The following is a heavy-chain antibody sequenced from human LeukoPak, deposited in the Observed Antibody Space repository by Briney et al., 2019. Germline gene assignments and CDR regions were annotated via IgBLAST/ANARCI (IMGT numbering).Heavy chain of an antibody. J-gene: IGHJ6*04. Sequence: PGGSLRLSCAASGFTLTAYYMSWIRQAPGKGLGWVSYISSSGSTTYYADSVKGRFTISRDNAKNSLYLQMNSLRAEDTAVYYCAELGITMIGGVWGKGTTVTISS. CDR3: AELGITMIGGV. CDR1: GFTLTAYY. D-gene: IGHD3-10*02. CDR2: ISSSGSTT. V-gene: IGHV3-11*04.